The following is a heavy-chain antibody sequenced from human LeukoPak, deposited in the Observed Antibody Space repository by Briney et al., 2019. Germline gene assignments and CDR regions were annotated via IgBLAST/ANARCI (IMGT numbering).Heavy chain of an antibody. D-gene: IGHD5-12*01. Sequence: PSETLSLTCAVYGGSFSGYYWSWIRQPPGKGLEWIGEINHSGSTNYNPSLKSRVTISVDTSKNQFSLKLSSVTAADTAVYYCARQDIGTAAFDIWGQGTMVTVSS. J-gene: IGHJ3*02. CDR1: GGSFSGYY. CDR2: INHSGST. CDR3: ARQDIGTAAFDI. V-gene: IGHV4-34*01.